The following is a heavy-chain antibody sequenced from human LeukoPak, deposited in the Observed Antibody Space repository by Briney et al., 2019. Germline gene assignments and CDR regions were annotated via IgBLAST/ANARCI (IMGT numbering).Heavy chain of an antibody. CDR1: GFTFSRDA. CDR3: AKGPTVNYMDA. D-gene: IGHD4-17*01. Sequence: GSLRLSCAASGFTFSRDAMSWVRQAPGKGLEWVSVISGSGGTTHYADSVKGRFTISRDNSKNTLSLQMNSLRAEDTAVYYCAKGPTVNYMDAWGKGTTVTVPS. J-gene: IGHJ6*03. V-gene: IGHV3-23*01. CDR2: ISGSGGTT.